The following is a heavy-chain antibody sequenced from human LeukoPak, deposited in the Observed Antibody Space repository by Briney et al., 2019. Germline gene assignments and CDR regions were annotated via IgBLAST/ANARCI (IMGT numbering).Heavy chain of an antibody. D-gene: IGHD3-9*01. J-gene: IGHJ4*02. CDR2: IIPILGIA. Sequence: ASVKVSCKASGGTFSSYAISWVRQAPGQGLEWMGRIIPILGIANYAQKFQGRVTITADKSTSTAYMELSSLRSEDTAVYYCASPYYDILTGYYVWGQGTLVTVSS. V-gene: IGHV1-69*04. CDR3: ASPYYDILTGYYV. CDR1: GGTFSSYA.